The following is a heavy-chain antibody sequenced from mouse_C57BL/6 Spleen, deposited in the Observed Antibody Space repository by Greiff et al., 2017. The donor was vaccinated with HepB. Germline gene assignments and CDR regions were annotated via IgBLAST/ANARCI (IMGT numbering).Heavy chain of an antibody. CDR3: ARGGTTVLADYYAMDY. D-gene: IGHD1-1*01. CDR1: GYTFTSYG. CDR2: IYPRSGNT. Sequence: QVQLQQSGAELARPGASVKLSCKASGYTFTSYGISWVKQRTGQGLEWIGEIYPRSGNTYYNEKFKGEATLTVDKSSSTAYMELRSLTSEDAAVYFCARGGTTVLADYYAMDYWGQGTSVTVSS. J-gene: IGHJ4*01. V-gene: IGHV1-81*01.